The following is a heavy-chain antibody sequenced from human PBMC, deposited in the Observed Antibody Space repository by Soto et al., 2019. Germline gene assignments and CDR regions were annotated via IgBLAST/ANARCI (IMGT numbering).Heavy chain of an antibody. D-gene: IGHD3-3*01. J-gene: IGHJ5*02. CDR2: IYHSGST. CDR3: ARVRVYDFWSGYYAAGSDDGRWFDP. V-gene: IGHV4-4*02. Sequence: KPSETLSLTCAVSGGSISSSNWWSWVRQPPGKGLEWIGEIYHSGSTNYNPSLKSRVTISVDKSKNQFSLKLSSVTAVDTAVYYCARVRVYDFWSGYYAAGSDDGRWFDPWGQGTLVTVSS. CDR1: GGSISSSNW.